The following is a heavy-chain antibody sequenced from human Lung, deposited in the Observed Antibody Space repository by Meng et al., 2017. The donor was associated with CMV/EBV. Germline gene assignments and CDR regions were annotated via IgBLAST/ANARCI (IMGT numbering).Heavy chain of an antibody. Sequence: SXAASGFTVRNNYMSWVRQAPGKGLEWVSVIYSDGYTYYADSVKGRFTISRDNSKDTLYLQMNSLRAEDTAVYYCAREGYCSSTTCSSYYYYGMDVWXQGXTVTVSS. CDR1: GFTVRNNY. D-gene: IGHD2-2*01. J-gene: IGHJ6*02. CDR3: AREGYCSSTTCSSYYYYGMDV. CDR2: IYSDGYT. V-gene: IGHV3-53*01.